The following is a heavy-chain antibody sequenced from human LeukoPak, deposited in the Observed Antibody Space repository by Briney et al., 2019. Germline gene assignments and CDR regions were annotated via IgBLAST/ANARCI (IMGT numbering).Heavy chain of an antibody. CDR1: GGSISSYY. Sequence: SPSETLSLTCTVSGGSISSYYWSWIRQPPGKGLEWIGYIYYSGSTNYNPSLKSRVTISVDTSKNQFSLKLSSVTAADTALYYCARHRGAAYDYWGQGTLVTVSS. V-gene: IGHV4-59*08. CDR3: ARHRGAAYDY. J-gene: IGHJ4*02. CDR2: IYYSGST. D-gene: IGHD3-10*01.